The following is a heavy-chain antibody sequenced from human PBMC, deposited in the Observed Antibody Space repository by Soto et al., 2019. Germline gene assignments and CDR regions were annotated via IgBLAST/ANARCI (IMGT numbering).Heavy chain of an antibody. D-gene: IGHD6-6*01. CDR2: MSPNHHGI. V-gene: IGHV3-23*01. Sequence: GGPRRLSCAASGFTFNNYAMSWVRQAPGKWLEWVSAMSPNHHGIYYADSVKGRFIISRDSAKNTVFLHMDSLTAEDTAVYYFAKDREYPRDYFHYGGQATLVTVS. CDR3: AKDREYPRDYFHY. CDR1: GFTFNNYA. J-gene: IGHJ4*02.